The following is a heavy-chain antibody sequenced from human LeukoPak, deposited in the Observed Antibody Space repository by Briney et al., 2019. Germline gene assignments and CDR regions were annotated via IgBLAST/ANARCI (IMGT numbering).Heavy chain of an antibody. CDR2: ISGSGGST. V-gene: IGHV3-23*01. CDR3: ARAKIAAAGTGAFDV. J-gene: IGHJ3*01. Sequence: GGSLRLSCAVSGFTFSSYAMSWIRQAPGKGLEWVSAISGSGGSTYYADSVKGRFTISRDNSKNTLFLQMNSLGAEDTAVYYCARAKIAAAGTGAFDVWGQGTLVTVSS. CDR1: GFTFSSYA. D-gene: IGHD6-13*01.